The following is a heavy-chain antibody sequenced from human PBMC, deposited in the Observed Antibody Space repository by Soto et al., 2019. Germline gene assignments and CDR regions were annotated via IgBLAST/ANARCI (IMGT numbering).Heavy chain of an antibody. CDR3: ARDTGAYYYDSSGYRDYFDY. D-gene: IGHD3-22*01. CDR2: IYYSGST. CDR1: GGSISSGGYY. V-gene: IGHV4-31*03. J-gene: IGHJ4*02. Sequence: QVHLQESGPGLVKPSQTLSLTCTVSGGSISSGGYYWNWIRQHPGKGLEWIGYIYYSGSTYYNPSLKSRVTISVDTSKNQFSLQLSSVTAADTAVYYCARDTGAYYYDSSGYRDYFDYWGQGTLVTFSS.